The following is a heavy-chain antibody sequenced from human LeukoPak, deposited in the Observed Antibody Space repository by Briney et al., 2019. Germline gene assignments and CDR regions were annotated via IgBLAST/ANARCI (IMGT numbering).Heavy chain of an antibody. V-gene: IGHV3-30*02. Sequence: GGSLRLSCAASGFTFSSSGMHWVRQAPGKGLDWVAFIRYDGTDKYYAASVKGRFTISRDNSKNTLYLQMNSLRAEDTAVYYCAKASVGGLWGQGTLVTVSS. CDR2: IRYDGTDK. D-gene: IGHD3-16*01. CDR1: GFTFSSSG. CDR3: AKASVGGL. J-gene: IGHJ4*02.